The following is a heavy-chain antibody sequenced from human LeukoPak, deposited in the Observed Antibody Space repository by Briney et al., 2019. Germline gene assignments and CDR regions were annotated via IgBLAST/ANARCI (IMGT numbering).Heavy chain of an antibody. Sequence: GGSLRLSCTASGFTFSSYDMHWIRQAPSKGLEWVAVITYDGKNKYYADSVKGRFTLSRDSSKNTLYLQMNSLRAEDTAVYYCAKDPEYSSGWCFDNWGQGTLVTVSS. CDR3: AKDPEYSSGWCFDN. CDR1: GFTFSSYD. D-gene: IGHD6-19*01. J-gene: IGHJ4*02. V-gene: IGHV3-30*18. CDR2: ITYDGKNK.